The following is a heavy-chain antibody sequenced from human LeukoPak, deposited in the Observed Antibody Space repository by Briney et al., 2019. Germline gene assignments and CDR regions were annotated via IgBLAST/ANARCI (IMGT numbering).Heavy chain of an antibody. CDR3: ARHIVVVPAARYYFDY. CDR2: IYHSGST. V-gene: IGHV4-38-2*01. CDR1: GYSISSGYY. Sequence: SETLSLTCAVSGYSISSGYYWGWIRQPPGNGLEWIGSIYHSGSTYYNPSLKSRVTISVDTSKNQFSLKLSSVTAADTAVYYCARHIVVVPAARYYFDYWGQGTLVTVSS. J-gene: IGHJ4*02. D-gene: IGHD2-2*01.